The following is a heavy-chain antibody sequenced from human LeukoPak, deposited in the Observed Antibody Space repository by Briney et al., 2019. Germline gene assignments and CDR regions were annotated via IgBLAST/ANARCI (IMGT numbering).Heavy chain of an antibody. D-gene: IGHD6-13*01. Sequence: KSSETLSLTCTVSGGPIDSSSYYRGWIRQPPGKGLEWIGSIYSSGSTYYNPSLKSRVTISVDTSKNQFSLRLSSVTAADTAVYYCARLHSTHSSNSWGQGTLVTVSS. J-gene: IGHJ4*02. CDR3: ARLHSTHSSNS. CDR1: GGPIDSSSYY. CDR2: IYSSGST. V-gene: IGHV4-39*01.